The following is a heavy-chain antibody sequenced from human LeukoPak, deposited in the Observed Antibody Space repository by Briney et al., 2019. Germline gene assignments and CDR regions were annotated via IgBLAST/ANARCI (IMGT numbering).Heavy chain of an antibody. D-gene: IGHD3-22*01. V-gene: IGHV1-8*01. CDR1: GYTFTSYD. CDR3: ARDHLRNYYDSSGYPHWFDP. Sequence: ASVKVSCKASGYTFTSYDINWVRQATGQGLEWMGWMNPNSGNTGYAQKFQGRVTMTRDTSISTAYMELSRLRSDDTAVYYCARDHLRNYYDSSGYPHWFDPWGQGTLVTVSS. CDR2: MNPNSGNT. J-gene: IGHJ5*02.